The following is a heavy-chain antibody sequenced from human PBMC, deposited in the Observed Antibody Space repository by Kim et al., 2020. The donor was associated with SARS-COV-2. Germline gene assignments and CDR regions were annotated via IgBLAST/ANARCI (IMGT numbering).Heavy chain of an antibody. D-gene: IGHD4-4*01. CDR2: IHPSGFGA. J-gene: IGHJ5*02. CDR1: GYTFTNNY. Sequence: ASVKVSCKASGYTFTNNYIHWVRQAPGQGLDWMAVIHPSGFGATYAQKFQGRVTITSDMSTNTMYMELSSLTSEDTAVYYCARDHSNSETSWWFDPWGRGTLVTVSS. CDR3: ARDHSNSETSWWFDP. V-gene: IGHV1-46*01.